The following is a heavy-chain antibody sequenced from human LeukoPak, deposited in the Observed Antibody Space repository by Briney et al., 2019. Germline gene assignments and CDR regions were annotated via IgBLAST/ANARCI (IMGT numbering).Heavy chain of an antibody. V-gene: IGHV3-30*02. CDR3: AKGARAAAGTGWFDP. Sequence: GGSLRLSCAASGFTFSSYGMHWVRQAPGKGLEWVAFIRYDGSNKYYADSVKGRFTISRDNSKNTLYLQMNSLRAEDTAVYYCAKGARAAAGTGWFDPWGQGTLVTVSS. J-gene: IGHJ5*02. D-gene: IGHD6-13*01. CDR1: GFTFSSYG. CDR2: IRYDGSNK.